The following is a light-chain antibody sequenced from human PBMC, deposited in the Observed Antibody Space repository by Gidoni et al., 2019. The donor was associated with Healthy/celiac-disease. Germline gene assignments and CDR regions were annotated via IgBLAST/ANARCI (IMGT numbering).Light chain of an antibody. CDR1: QGISSY. J-gene: IGKJ2*01. CDR3: QQLNSYPYT. CDR2: AAS. Sequence: DIQLTQFPSFLSASVGDRVTITCWASQGISSYLAWYQQKPGKAPKLLIYAASTLQSGVPSRFSGSGSGTEFTPTISSLQPEDFATYYCQQLNSYPYTFGQGTKLEIK. V-gene: IGKV1-9*01.